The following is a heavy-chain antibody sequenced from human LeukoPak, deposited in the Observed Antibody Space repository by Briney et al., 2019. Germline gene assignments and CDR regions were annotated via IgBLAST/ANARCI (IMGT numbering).Heavy chain of an antibody. CDR1: GFTFSNYA. CDR3: AKDTYADYTIDS. CDR2: ISGSGGSE. Sequence: GGSLRLSCAASGFTFSNYAMNWVRQTPGKGLEWVSGISGSGGSEYYGHSVKGRFTISRDNSKNMLYLQINSLRAEDTALYYCAKDTYADYTIDSWGQGTLVTVSS. V-gene: IGHV3-23*01. D-gene: IGHD4-17*01. J-gene: IGHJ4*02.